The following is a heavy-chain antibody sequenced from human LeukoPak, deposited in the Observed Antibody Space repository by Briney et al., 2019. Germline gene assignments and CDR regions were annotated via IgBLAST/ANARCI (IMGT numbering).Heavy chain of an antibody. V-gene: IGHV3-74*03. J-gene: IGHJ5*02. CDR2: IQSDGGNT. CDR1: GFSFSTYW. Sequence: GGSLRLSCAASGFSFSTYWMHWVRQAPGKGLVWVSRIQSDGGNTAYPDSVKGRFTVSRDNAKNTLFLQMNSLRAEDTAVYYCARSPYTTSSFGSWGQGTLVTVSS. CDR3: ARSPYTTSSFGS. D-gene: IGHD6-6*01.